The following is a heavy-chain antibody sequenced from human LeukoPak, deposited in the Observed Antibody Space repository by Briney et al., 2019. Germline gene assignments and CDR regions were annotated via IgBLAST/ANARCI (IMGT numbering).Heavy chain of an antibody. CDR1: GFTFSSYS. J-gene: IGHJ3*02. Sequence: GGSLGLSCAASGFTFSSYSMNWVRQAPGKGLEWLSYISSSSSMIYYADSVKGRFTVSRDNAKNSLYLQMNSLRAEDTAVYYCARDRYSSGWNDAFDIWGQGTMVTVSS. CDR2: ISSSSSMI. CDR3: ARDRYSSGWNDAFDI. V-gene: IGHV3-48*01. D-gene: IGHD6-19*01.